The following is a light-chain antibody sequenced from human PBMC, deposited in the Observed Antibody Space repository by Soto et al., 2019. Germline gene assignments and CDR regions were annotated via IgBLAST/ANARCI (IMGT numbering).Light chain of an antibody. CDR3: QQVNYYPFT. CDR1: QGISQY. CDR2: AAV. J-gene: IGKJ4*01. Sequence: DIYLTQSPSLLSASVGDRDTITCRASQGISQYVAWYQQKPGKAPKLLIYAAVVLQGGIPSRFSGSGSATEFILTISGLQPEDFATYYCQQVNYYPFTFGGGTKVDIK. V-gene: IGKV1-9*01.